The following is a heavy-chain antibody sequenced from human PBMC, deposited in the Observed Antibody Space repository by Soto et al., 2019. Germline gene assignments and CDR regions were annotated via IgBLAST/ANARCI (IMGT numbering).Heavy chain of an antibody. J-gene: IGHJ6*03. CDR1: GGSISTYY. Sequence: QVQLQESGPGLVKPSETLSLTCTVSGGSISTYYWSWVRQPPGKGLEWIGYVYYSGSTNYNPSLKSRVTISVDTSKNQFSLTLTSVTAADTAMYYCARGGRSAYYYYMGVWGKGTTVTVSS. CDR3: ARGGRSAYYYYMGV. V-gene: IGHV4-59*01. CDR2: VYYSGST.